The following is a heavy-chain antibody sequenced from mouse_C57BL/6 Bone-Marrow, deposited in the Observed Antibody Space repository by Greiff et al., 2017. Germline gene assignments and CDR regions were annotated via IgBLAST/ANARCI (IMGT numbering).Heavy chain of an antibody. V-gene: IGHV2-2*01. J-gene: IGHJ3*01. CDR1: GFSLTSYG. CDR2: IWSGGST. Sequence: VQLQQSGPGLVQPSQSLSITCTVSGFSLTSYGVHWVRQSPGKGLEWLGVIWSGGSTDYNAAFISRLSISKDNSKSQVFFKMNSLQADDTAIYYCAGNWAYWGQGTLVTVSA. CDR3: AGNWAY.